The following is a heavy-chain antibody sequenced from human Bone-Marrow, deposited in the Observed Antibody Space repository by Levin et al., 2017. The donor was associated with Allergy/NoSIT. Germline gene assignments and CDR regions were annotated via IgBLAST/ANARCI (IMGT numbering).Heavy chain of an antibody. D-gene: IGHD6-19*01. Sequence: GESLKISCAASGFTFSDYPMHWVRQVPGKGLEWVALISYNGKNKNYADSVRGRFSISRDNSNNTQYLQMNSLKAEDTAIYYCAKDLWPKVVAGTTFEHWGRGTLVTVSS. V-gene: IGHV3-30*04. J-gene: IGHJ4*02. CDR2: ISYNGKNK. CDR1: GFTFSDYP. CDR3: AKDLWPKVVAGTTFEH.